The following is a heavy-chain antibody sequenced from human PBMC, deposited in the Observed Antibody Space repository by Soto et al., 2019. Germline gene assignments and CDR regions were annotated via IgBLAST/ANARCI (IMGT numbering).Heavy chain of an antibody. D-gene: IGHD6-19*01. J-gene: IGHJ4*02. CDR2: IYYSGTT. V-gene: IGHV4-39*01. CDR1: GGSISSSRHY. Sequence: SETLSLTCTVSGGSISSSRHYWGWIRQPPGKGLEWIGSIYYSGTTYYNPSLKSRVTISVDTSKNQFSLKLSSVTAADTAVYYCARAYDPGIAVAGTFDFDYWGQGNLVTVSS. CDR3: ARAYDPGIAVAGTFDFDY.